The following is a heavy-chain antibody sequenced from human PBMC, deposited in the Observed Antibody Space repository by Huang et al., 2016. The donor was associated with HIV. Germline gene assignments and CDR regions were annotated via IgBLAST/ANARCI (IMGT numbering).Heavy chain of an antibody. CDR2: INPKTGDA. Sequence: QMRLVQSGTEVKKPGASVKISCKASGFTFTAFYIHWVRQAPGQGLQWMGWINPKTGDAHDAQRFQGRITMTRNTSISTAYLDLSGLRSDDTAIYYCAKMGQRDPGCWGQGTLVPVSS. D-gene: IGHD2-8*01. V-gene: IGHV1-2*02. J-gene: IGHJ4*02. CDR3: AKMGQRDPGC. CDR1: GFTFTAFY.